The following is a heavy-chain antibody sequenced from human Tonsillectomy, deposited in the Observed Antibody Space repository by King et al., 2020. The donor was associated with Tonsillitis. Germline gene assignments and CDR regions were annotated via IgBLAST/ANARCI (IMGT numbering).Heavy chain of an antibody. Sequence: LHSSGPGLVKPSETLSLTCTVSGGSISSYYWSWIRQPPGKGLEWIGYIHDRGNTNYNPSLKSRVTISVDTSKNQFSLKLSSVTAADTAVYYCARDERWGFVESGDAFDIWGQGTMVTVSS. V-gene: IGHV4-59*01. D-gene: IGHD3-3*01. CDR3: ARDERWGFVESGDAFDI. CDR1: GGSISSYY. J-gene: IGHJ3*02. CDR2: IHDRGNT.